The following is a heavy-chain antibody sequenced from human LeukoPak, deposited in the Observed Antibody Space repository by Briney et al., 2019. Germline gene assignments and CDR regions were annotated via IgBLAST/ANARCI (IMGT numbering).Heavy chain of an antibody. J-gene: IGHJ5*02. CDR3: ARGAFPYRRGWFDP. V-gene: IGHV4-30-4*07. Sequence: SETLSLTCAVSGGSISSGGYSWSWIRQPPGKGLEWIGYIYYSGSTYYNPSLKSRVTISVDTSKNQFSLKLSSVTAADTAVYYCARGAFPYRRGWFDPWGQGTLVTVSS. D-gene: IGHD2-2*02. CDR2: IYYSGST. CDR1: GGSISSGGYS.